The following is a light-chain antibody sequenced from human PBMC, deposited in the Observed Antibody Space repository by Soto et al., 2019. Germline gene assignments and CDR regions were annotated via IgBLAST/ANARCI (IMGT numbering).Light chain of an antibody. CDR2: DNN. J-gene: IGLJ1*01. Sequence: SSFNIGAGYDVHWYQHLPGAAPKLLIYDNNNRPSGVPDRFSGSKSGTSASLAITGLQAENEAEYYCQSYGSGLSGYVFGTRTKVTVL. V-gene: IGLV1-40*01. CDR3: QSYGSGLSGYV. CDR1: SFNIGAGYD.